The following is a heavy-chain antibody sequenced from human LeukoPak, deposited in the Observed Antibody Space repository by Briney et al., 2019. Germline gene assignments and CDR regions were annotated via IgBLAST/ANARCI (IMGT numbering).Heavy chain of an antibody. V-gene: IGHV4-34*01. CDR3: ARLARGSESYWSRGDSGFDY. CDR1: GGSFSDYY. D-gene: IGHD1-26*01. J-gene: IGHJ4*02. CDR2: INHSGST. Sequence: SETLSLTCAVYGGSFSDYYWSWIRQPPGKGLEWIGEINHSGSTNYNPSLKSRVTISVDTSNNQFSLKLSSVTAADTAVYYCARLARGSESYWSRGDSGFDYWGQGTLVTVSS.